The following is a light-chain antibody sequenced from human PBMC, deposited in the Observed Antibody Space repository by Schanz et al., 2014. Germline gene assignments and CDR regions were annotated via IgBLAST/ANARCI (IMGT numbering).Light chain of an antibody. CDR3: SSYTGSTSFWV. V-gene: IGLV2-8*01. J-gene: IGLJ3*02. CDR1: SSDVGGYDY. Sequence: QSSLTQPASVSGSPGQSITISCTGTSSDVGGYDYVSWYQQHPGKAPKLMIYEFSKRPSGVPDRFTGSKSGNTASLTVSGLQAEDEGDYYCSSYTGSTSFWVFGGGTKVTVL. CDR2: EFS.